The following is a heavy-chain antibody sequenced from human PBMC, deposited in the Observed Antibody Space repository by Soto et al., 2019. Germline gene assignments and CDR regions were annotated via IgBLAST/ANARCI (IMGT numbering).Heavy chain of an antibody. CDR2: IYYSGGT. Sequence: PSETLSLTCTDSGGSISSGGYYWSWIRQHPGKGLEWIGYIYYSGGTYYNPSLKSRVTISVDTSKNQFSLKLSSVTAADTAVYYCARGWRSKIGSDYWGQGTLVTVSS. D-gene: IGHD3-10*01. CDR3: ARGWRSKIGSDY. J-gene: IGHJ4*02. V-gene: IGHV4-31*03. CDR1: GGSISSGGYY.